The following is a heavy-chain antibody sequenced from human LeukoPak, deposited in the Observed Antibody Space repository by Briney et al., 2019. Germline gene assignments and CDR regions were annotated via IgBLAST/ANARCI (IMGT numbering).Heavy chain of an antibody. J-gene: IGHJ4*02. CDR3: AKGPDYDILTPIDY. V-gene: IGHV3-9*03. CDR1: GFTFDDYA. CDR2: ISWNSGRR. Sequence: GGSLRLSCVASGFTFDDYAMHWVRQAPGKGLEWVSGISWNSGRRGYADSVKGRFTISRDSAKTSLYLQMNSLRAEDMALYYCAKGPDYDILTPIDYWGQGTLVTVSS. D-gene: IGHD3-9*01.